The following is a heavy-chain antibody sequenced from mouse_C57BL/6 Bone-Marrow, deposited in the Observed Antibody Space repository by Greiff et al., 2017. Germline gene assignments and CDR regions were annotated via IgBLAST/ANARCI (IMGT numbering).Heavy chain of an antibody. CDR2: INPNNGGT. CDR3: ARENYGSSFLAY. J-gene: IGHJ3*01. CDR1: GYTFTDYN. Sequence: VQLKESGPELVKPGASVKIPCKASGYTFTDYNMDWVKQSHGKSLEWIGDINPNNGGTIYNQKFKGKATLTVDKSSSTAYMELRSLTSEDTAVYYCARENYGSSFLAYWGQGTRVTVSA. D-gene: IGHD1-1*01. V-gene: IGHV1-18*01.